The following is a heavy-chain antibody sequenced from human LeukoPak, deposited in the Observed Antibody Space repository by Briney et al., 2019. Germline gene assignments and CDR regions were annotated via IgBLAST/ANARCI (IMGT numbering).Heavy chain of an antibody. V-gene: IGHV3-21*01. CDR2: ISSSSTYI. CDR3: ARRLGAGSITILDY. J-gene: IGHJ4*02. D-gene: IGHD3-9*01. CDR1: GFIFSIHT. Sequence: GGSLRLSCAASGFIFSIHTMHWVRQAPGKGLEWVSSISSSSTYIYYADSVKGRFTISRDNAKNSLYLQMNSLRVEDTAVYYCARRLGAGSITILDYCGQGTLVTVSS.